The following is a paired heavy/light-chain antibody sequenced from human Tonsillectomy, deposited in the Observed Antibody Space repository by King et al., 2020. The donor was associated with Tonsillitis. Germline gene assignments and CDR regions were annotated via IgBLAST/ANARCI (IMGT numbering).Light chain of an antibody. V-gene: IGKV3-15*01. CDR3: QQYNNWSPWT. J-gene: IGKJ1*01. CDR1: QSVSSN. CDR2: GAS. Sequence: EIVMTQSPATLSVSPGERATLSCRASQSVSSNLAWYQQKLGQAPRLLIHGASTRATGIPTRFSGSGSGTEFTLTISSLQSEDFAVYYCQQYNNWSPWTFGQGTKVEIK.
Heavy chain of an antibody. CDR3: ARGEYYNGSGSYYRSWFDP. CDR2: IYYTGST. V-gene: IGHV4-31*03. CDR1: GDSISSGGYY. D-gene: IGHD3-10*01. J-gene: IGHJ5*02. Sequence: QVQLQESGPGLVKPSQTLSLTCNVSGDSISSGGYYWIWIRQHPGKGLEWIGYIYYTGSTYYNPSLKSRLTISVDTSKNQFSLKLSSVTAADTAVYYCARGEYYNGSGSYYRSWFDPWGQGTLVTVSS.